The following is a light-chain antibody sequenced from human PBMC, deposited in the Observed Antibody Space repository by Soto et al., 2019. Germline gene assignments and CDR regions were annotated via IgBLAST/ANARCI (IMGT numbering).Light chain of an antibody. CDR1: QSVSSSY. CDR2: GAS. V-gene: IGKV3-20*01. CDR3: QQYGSPPFT. Sequence: EIVLTQSPGTLSLSPGERATLSCRASQSVSSSYLAWYQQKPGQAPRLLIYGASSRATGIPDRFSASGSGTDFTLTISRLEPEDFAVYYCQQYGSPPFTFGPGTKVDIK. J-gene: IGKJ3*01.